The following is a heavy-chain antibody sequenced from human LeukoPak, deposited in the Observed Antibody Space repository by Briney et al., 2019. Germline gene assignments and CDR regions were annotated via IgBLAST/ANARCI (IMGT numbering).Heavy chain of an antibody. V-gene: IGHV1-2*02. CDR1: GYTFTGYY. CDR2: INPNSGGT. Sequence: GASVKVSCKASGYTFTGYYMHWVRQAPGQGLEWMGWINPNSGGTNYAQKFQGRVTMTRDTSISTACMELSRLRSDDTAVYYCARELGGYCSSTSCYWFDPWGQGTLVTVSS. J-gene: IGHJ5*02. D-gene: IGHD2-2*01. CDR3: ARELGGYCSSTSCYWFDP.